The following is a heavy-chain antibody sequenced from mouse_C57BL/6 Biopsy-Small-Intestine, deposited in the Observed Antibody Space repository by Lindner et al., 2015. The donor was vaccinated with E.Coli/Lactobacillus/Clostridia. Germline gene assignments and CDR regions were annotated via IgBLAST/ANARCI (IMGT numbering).Heavy chain of an antibody. CDR3: TGDQSSTTFGGNYYYRMDV. CDR2: IIPIFGTA. CDR1: GGTFSTYS. Sequence: SVKVSCKTSGGTFSTYSISWVRQAPGQGLEWMGGIIPIFGTADYAQRFQDRLTIIADESTNTAYMELSSLRSEDSAVYYCTGDQSSTTFGGNYYYRMDVWGQGTTVIVSS. J-gene: IGHJ1*01. V-gene: IGHV1-4*02. D-gene: IGHD1-1*01.